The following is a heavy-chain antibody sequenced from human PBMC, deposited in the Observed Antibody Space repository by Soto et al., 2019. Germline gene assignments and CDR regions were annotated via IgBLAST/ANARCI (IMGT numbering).Heavy chain of an antibody. Sequence: QVQLVQSGAEVKKPGSSVKVACKASGGTFSSYTISWVRQAPGQGLEWMGRIIPILGIANYAQKFQGRVTLTADNSTSTAYLELSSLRSEDTAVYYCARDRQSGYSSGWYWLDPWGQGTLVTVSS. J-gene: IGHJ5*02. CDR1: GGTFSSYT. CDR2: IIPILGIA. D-gene: IGHD6-19*01. V-gene: IGHV1-69*08. CDR3: ARDRQSGYSSGWYWLDP.